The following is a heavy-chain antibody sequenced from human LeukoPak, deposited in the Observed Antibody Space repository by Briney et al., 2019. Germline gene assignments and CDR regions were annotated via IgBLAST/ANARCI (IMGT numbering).Heavy chain of an antibody. CDR2: ISYDGSNK. CDR3: ARCRYYYDSSGQLDY. CDR1: GFTFSSYA. Sequence: PGGSLRLTCAASGFTFSSYAMHWVRQAPGKGLEWVAVISYDGSNKYYADSVKGRFTISRDNSKNTLYLQMNSLRAEDTAVYYCARCRYYYDSSGQLDYWGQGTLVTVSS. D-gene: IGHD3-22*01. J-gene: IGHJ4*02. V-gene: IGHV3-30*04.